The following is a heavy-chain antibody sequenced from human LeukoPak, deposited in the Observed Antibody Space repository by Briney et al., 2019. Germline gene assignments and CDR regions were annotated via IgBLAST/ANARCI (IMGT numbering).Heavy chain of an antibody. CDR1: GGSISSGGYS. D-gene: IGHD5-12*01. CDR2: IYHSGST. J-gene: IGHJ4*02. CDR3: ARDLGYNYFDY. V-gene: IGHV4-30-2*01. Sequence: PSQTLSLTCAVSGGSISSGGYSWSWIRQPPGKGLEWIGYIYHSGSTYYNPSLKSRVTISVDRSKNQFSLKLSSVTAADTAVYYCARDLGYNYFDYWGQGTLVTVSS.